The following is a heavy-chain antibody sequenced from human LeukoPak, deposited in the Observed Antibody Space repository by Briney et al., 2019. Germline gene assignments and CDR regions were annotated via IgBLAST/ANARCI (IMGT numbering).Heavy chain of an antibody. D-gene: IGHD6-13*01. Sequence: GGSLRLSCAASGFTFSSYSMNWVRQAPGKGLEWVSSISSSSSYIYYADSVKGRFTISRDNAKNSLYLQMNSLRAEDTAVYYCARVSSNELVRLLDYWGQGTLVTVSS. J-gene: IGHJ4*02. CDR2: ISSSSSYI. V-gene: IGHV3-21*01. CDR1: GFTFSSYS. CDR3: ARVSSNELVRLLDY.